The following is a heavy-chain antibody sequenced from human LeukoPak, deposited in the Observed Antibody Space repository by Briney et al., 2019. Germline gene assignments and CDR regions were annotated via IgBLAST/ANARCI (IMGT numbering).Heavy chain of an antibody. Sequence: GGSLRLSCAASGFTFSDYAMIWVRQAPGKGLEWVSAISADGYGTYYADSVKGRFTISRDNSKNTLYLQMNSLRAEDTAVYYCAKGTYYDFWSGYYYFDYWGQGTLVTVSS. V-gene: IGHV3-23*01. CDR3: AKGTYYDFWSGYYYFDY. CDR2: ISADGYGT. D-gene: IGHD3-3*01. CDR1: GFTFSDYA. J-gene: IGHJ4*02.